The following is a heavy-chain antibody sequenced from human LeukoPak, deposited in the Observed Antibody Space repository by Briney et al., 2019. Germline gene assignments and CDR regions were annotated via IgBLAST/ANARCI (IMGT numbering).Heavy chain of an antibody. CDR3: ARERSSLLDYYMDV. D-gene: IGHD2-2*01. V-gene: IGHV1-8*01. J-gene: IGHJ6*03. CDR1: GYTFTSYD. CDR2: MNPNSGNT. Sequence: ASVKVSCKASGYTFTSYDINWVRQATGQRLEWMGWMNPNSGNTGYAQKFQGRVTMTRNTSISTAYMELSSLRSEDTAVYYCARERSSLLDYYMDVWGKGTTVTVSS.